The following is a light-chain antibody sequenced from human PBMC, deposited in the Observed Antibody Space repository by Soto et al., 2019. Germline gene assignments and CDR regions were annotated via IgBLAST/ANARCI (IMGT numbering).Light chain of an antibody. V-gene: IGLV3-9*01. CDR3: QVWDTYTVL. J-gene: IGLJ2*01. Sequence: SSELTQPLSVSVALGQTARITCGGNKIGDKNIHWYQQKPGQAPVVVIYRDNNRPSGIPERFSGSNSGDTATLTISGAQVGDEAYYCCQVWDTYTVLFGGGTKLTVL. CDR2: RDN. CDR1: KIGDKN.